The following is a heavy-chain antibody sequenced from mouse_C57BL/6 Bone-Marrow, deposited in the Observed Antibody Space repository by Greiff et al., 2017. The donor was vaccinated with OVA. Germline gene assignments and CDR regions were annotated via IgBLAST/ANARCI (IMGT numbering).Heavy chain of an antibody. CDR3: ARYGYCDV. V-gene: IGHV1-42*01. J-gene: IGHJ1*03. Sequence: VQLQQSGPELVKPGASVKISCKASGYSFTGYYMNWVKQSPEKSLEWIGEINPSTGGTTYNQKFKAKATLTVDKSSSTAYMQLKSLTSEDSAVYYCARYGYCDVWGTGTTVTVSS. CDR2: INPSTGGT. CDR1: GYSFTGYY.